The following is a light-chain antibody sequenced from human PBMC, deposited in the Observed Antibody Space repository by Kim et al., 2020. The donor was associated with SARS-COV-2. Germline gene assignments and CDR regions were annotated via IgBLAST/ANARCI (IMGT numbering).Light chain of an antibody. V-gene: IGLV2-14*01. J-gene: IGLJ3*02. CDR2: DVN. Sequence: GQSITISCAGSSSDVGAFDFVSWYQHHPGKAPKLIIFDVNKRPSGISNRFSGSKSGNTASLTISGLHTEDEADYYCISYTSRSTWVFGGGTQLTVL. CDR1: SSDVGAFDF. CDR3: ISYTSRSTWV.